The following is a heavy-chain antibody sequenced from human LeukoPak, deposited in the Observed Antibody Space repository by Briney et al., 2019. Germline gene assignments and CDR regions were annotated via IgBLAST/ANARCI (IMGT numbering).Heavy chain of an antibody. V-gene: IGHV3-21*01. CDR2: ISSSSSYI. J-gene: IGHJ4*02. D-gene: IGHD6-13*01. Sequence: PGGSLRLSCAASGFTFSSYSMNWVRQAPGKGLEWVSSISSSSSYIYYADSVKGRFTISRDNAKNSLYLQTNSLRAEDTAVYYCARARGSSSWSYYFDYWSQGTLVTVSS. CDR1: GFTFSSYS. CDR3: ARARGSSSWSYYFDY.